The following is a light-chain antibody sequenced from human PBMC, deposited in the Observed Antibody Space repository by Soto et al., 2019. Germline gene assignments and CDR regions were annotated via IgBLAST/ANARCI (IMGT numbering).Light chain of an antibody. CDR1: SSNIGAGSD. J-gene: IGLJ1*01. CDR2: VNT. CDR3: QTYDSSLSGLYV. V-gene: IGLV1-40*01. Sequence: QSVLTQPPSISGAPGQRVTISCTGSSSNIGAGSDVHWYHQLPGTAPKLLIYVNTNRPSGVPDRFSVSKSGTSASLAIAGLQTEDECDYYCQTYDSSLSGLYVFGTGTKLTVL.